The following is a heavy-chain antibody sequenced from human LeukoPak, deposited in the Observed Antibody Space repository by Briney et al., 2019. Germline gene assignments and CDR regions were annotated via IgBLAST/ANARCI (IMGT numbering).Heavy chain of an antibody. CDR3: ARVRDFWSGYPSFDP. J-gene: IGHJ5*02. CDR1: GYTFTSYG. CDR2: ISAYNGNT. Sequence: ASVNVSCTASGYTFTSYGISWVRQAPGQGVEGMGWISAYNGNTNYAQKLQGRVTMTTDTSTSTAYMELRSLRSDDTAVYYCARVRDFWSGYPSFDPWGQGTLVTVSS. D-gene: IGHD3-3*01. V-gene: IGHV1-18*01.